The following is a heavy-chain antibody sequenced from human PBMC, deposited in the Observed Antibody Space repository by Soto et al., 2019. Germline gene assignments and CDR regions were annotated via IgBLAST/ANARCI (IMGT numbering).Heavy chain of an antibody. J-gene: IGHJ4*02. V-gene: IGHV5-10-1*01. CDR1: GYSFTSYW. Sequence: PGASLKISCKGSGYSFTSYWISWVRQMPGKGLERMGRIDPSDSYTNYSPSFQGHVTISADKSISTAYLQWSSLKASDTAMYYCARHFIRGYYQGIAAAAPFDYWGQGTLVTVSS. D-gene: IGHD6-13*01. CDR2: IDPSDSYT. CDR3: ARHFIRGYYQGIAAAAPFDY.